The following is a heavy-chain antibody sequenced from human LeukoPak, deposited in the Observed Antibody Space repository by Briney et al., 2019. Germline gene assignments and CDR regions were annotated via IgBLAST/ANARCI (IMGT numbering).Heavy chain of an antibody. J-gene: IGHJ4*02. CDR1: GFTFSNYV. CDR3: VKNGVYTSGWYGGYFDY. V-gene: IGHV3-64D*08. D-gene: IGHD6-19*01. Sequence: PGGSLRLSFSASGFTFSNYVEYWGRQAPGKGLEYISAISSNGGSTYYADSVKGRFTISRDNSKNTLYLQMSSLRSEDTAVYYCVKNGVYTSGWYGGYFDYWGQGTLVTVSS. CDR2: ISSNGGST.